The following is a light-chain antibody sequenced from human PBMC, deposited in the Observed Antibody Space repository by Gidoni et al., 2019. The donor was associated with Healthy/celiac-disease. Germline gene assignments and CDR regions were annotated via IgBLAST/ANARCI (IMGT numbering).Light chain of an antibody. Sequence: DIQMTQSPSSLSASVGDRVTITCRASQTINNYLNWYQQKPGKAPKLLIYTASSLQSGVPSSVSGSGSGTDFTLTISSLQPEDFATYYWQQSYSTLLTFXGXTKVEIK. J-gene: IGKJ4*01. CDR2: TAS. V-gene: IGKV1-39*01. CDR3: QQSYSTLLT. CDR1: QTINNY.